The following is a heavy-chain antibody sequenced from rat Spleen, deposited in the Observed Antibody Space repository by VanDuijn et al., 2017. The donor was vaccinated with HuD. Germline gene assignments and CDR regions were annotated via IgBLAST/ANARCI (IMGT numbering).Heavy chain of an antibody. J-gene: IGHJ3*01. V-gene: IGHV5S10*01. CDR3: ATPTPGKPFAY. Sequence: EVQLVESGGRLVQPGNSLKLSCAASGFTFIDHALAWVRQFPKKGLEWVAIIIYDGSGTFYRDSVNGRFTISRDNAKNTLSLQMDSLRTEDTATYYCATPTPGKPFAYWGQGTLVTVSS. CDR2: IIYDGSGT. D-gene: IGHD1-4*01. CDR1: GFTFIDHA.